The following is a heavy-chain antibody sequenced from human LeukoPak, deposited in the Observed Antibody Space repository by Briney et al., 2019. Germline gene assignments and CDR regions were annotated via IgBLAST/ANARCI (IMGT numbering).Heavy chain of an antibody. CDR2: IKQDGSEK. CDR1: GFTFSSYS. V-gene: IGHV3-7*01. CDR3: LDWYFDL. J-gene: IGHJ2*01. Sequence: QSGGSLRLSCAASGFTFSSYSMNWVRQAPGKGLEWVANIKQDGSEKYYVDSVKGRFTISRDNAKNSLYLQMNSLRAEDTAVYYCLDWYFDLWGRGTLVTVSS.